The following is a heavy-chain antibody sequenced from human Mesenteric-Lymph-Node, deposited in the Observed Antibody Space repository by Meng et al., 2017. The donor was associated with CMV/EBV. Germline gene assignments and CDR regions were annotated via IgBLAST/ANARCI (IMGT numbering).Heavy chain of an antibody. V-gene: IGHV3-53*01. Sequence: GESLKISCTASGFSITDNYMTWVRQAPGKGLEWVSFIRGDGSTAYTGSVQGRFTISRDNSKNTVFLQMNSLRGEDTALYYCARACRQLNNCYLDSWGQGAQVTVSS. D-gene: IGHD1-20*01. J-gene: IGHJ4*02. CDR2: IRGDGST. CDR3: ARACRQLNNCYLDS. CDR1: GFSITDNY.